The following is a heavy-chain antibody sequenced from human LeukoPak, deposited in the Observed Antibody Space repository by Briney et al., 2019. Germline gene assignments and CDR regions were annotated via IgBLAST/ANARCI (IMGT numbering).Heavy chain of an antibody. V-gene: IGHV5-51*04. CDR1: GYNFPIYW. Sequence: GESLKISCKGSGYNFPIYWIAWVRQMPGKGLEWMGIIYPGDSDTRYSPSFQGQVTISADKPISTAYLQWSSLKASDTAMYYCARGYCGGDCEANNWFDPWGQGTLVTVSS. CDR3: ARGYCGGDCEANNWFDP. CDR2: IYPGDSDT. D-gene: IGHD2-21*02. J-gene: IGHJ5*02.